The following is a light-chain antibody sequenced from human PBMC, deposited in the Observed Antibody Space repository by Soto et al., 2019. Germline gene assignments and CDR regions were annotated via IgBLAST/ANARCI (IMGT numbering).Light chain of an antibody. CDR1: QSVSSSY. V-gene: IGKV3-20*01. Sequence: EIVLTQSPGTLSLSPGERATLSCRASQSVSSSYLAWYQQRPGQSPRLLIYGASSRATGIPDRFSGRGSGTDFTLIISRLEPEDFAVYYCQQYNNWPTFGQGTKVDIK. CDR2: GAS. CDR3: QQYNNWPT. J-gene: IGKJ1*01.